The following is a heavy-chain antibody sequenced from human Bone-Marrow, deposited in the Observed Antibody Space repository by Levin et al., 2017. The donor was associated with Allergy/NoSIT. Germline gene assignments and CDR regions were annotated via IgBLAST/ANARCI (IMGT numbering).Heavy chain of an antibody. Sequence: ASVKVSCKASGYTFTDYYMHWLRQAPGQGLEWMGWISPNSDATKYAQKFQGRVTLTRDASISTLYMELSSLRSDDTAVYYCARDGALDYWGQGTLVTVSS. D-gene: IGHD3-16*01. V-gene: IGHV1-2*02. J-gene: IGHJ4*02. CDR1: GYTFTDYY. CDR2: ISPNSDAT. CDR3: ARDGALDY.